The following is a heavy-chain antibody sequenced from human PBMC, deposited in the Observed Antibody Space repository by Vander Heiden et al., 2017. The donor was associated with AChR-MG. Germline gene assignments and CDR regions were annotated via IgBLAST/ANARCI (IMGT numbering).Heavy chain of an antibody. J-gene: IGHJ4*02. CDR1: GFPFSSYW. CDR3: ARGSRGGFRGSYYGY. V-gene: IGHV3-7*01. Sequence: EVQLVESGGGLVQPGGSLRPSCAASGFPFSSYWMSWVRQAPGKGLEWVANIKQDGSEKYYVDSVKGRFTISRDNAKNSLYLQMNSLRAEDTAVYYCARGSRGGFRGSYYGYWGQGTLVTVSS. CDR2: IKQDGSEK. D-gene: IGHD1-26*01.